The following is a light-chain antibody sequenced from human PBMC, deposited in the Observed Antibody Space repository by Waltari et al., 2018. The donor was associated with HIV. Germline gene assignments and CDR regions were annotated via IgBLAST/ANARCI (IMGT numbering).Light chain of an antibody. J-gene: IGLJ3*02. V-gene: IGLV2-14*03. CDR2: DVS. Sequence: QSALTQPASVSGSPGQSITISCTGSSNDVGGYHYVSWYQQHPGKAPRLIIYDVSTRPSGVSDRFSGSKSGDTASLTISGLQPEDEADYYCESYTSTSVWVFGGGTRLTVL. CDR3: ESYTSTSVWV. CDR1: SNDVGGYHY.